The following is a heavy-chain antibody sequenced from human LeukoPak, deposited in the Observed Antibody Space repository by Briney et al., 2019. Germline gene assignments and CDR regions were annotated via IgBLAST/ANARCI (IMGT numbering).Heavy chain of an antibody. Sequence: GASVKVSCKASGYTFTTYGITWVRQVPGQGLEWMGWISAYNGNTNYAQKFQGRVTMTTDTSTSTAYMELKSLRSDDTAVYYCARDHMNYDFWSGYSNWFDSWGQGTLVTVSS. CDR3: ARDHMNYDFWSGYSNWFDS. D-gene: IGHD3-3*01. J-gene: IGHJ5*01. CDR1: GYTFTTYG. CDR2: ISAYNGNT. V-gene: IGHV1-18*01.